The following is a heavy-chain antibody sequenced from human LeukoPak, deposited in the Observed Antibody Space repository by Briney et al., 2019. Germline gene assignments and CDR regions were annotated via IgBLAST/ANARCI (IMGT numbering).Heavy chain of an antibody. D-gene: IGHD4-17*01. CDR2: INPSGGST. V-gene: IGHV1-46*01. CDR3: ARGGGRRGPRTTVTTY. J-gene: IGHJ4*02. Sequence: ASVKVSCKASVYTFTSYYMHWVRQAPGQGLEWMGIINPSGGSTSYAQKFQGRVTMTRDTSTSTVYMELSSLRSEDTAVYYCARGGGRRGPRTTVTTYWGQGTLVTVSS. CDR1: VYTFTSYY.